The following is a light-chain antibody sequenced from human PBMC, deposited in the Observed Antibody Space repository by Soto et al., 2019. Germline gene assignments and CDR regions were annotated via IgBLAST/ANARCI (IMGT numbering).Light chain of an antibody. CDR1: QNINNW. Sequence: DFQMTQSPSTLSASVGDRVTITCRGSQNINNWVSWYQQKLGKCAKFLIYEASTLQVGVPWRFSGSGFGTEFSLTISSLQPDDFGSYYCQHTRTFGQATKVDIK. V-gene: IGKV1-5*01. CDR2: EAS. CDR3: QHTRT. J-gene: IGKJ1*01.